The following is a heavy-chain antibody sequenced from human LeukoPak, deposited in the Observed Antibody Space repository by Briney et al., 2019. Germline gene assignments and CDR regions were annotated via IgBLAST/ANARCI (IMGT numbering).Heavy chain of an antibody. D-gene: IGHD7-27*01. J-gene: IGHJ4*02. CDR2: INHSGST. CDR1: GGSFSGYY. CDR3: ARLRLWGSLGSYYFDY. V-gene: IGHV4-34*01. Sequence: SETLSLTCAVYGGSFSGYYWSWIRQPPGKGLEWIGEINHSGSTNYNPSLKSRVTISVDTSKNQFSLKLSSVTAADTAVYYCARLRLWGSLGSYYFDYSGQGTLVTVSS.